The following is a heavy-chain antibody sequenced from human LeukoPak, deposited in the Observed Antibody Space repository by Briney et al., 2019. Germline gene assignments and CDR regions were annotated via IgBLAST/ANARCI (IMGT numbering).Heavy chain of an antibody. Sequence: SETLSLTCTVSGGSISSYYWSWIRQPPGKGLEWIGYIYYSGSTNYNPSLKSRVTISVDTSKTHFSLKLSSVTAADTAVYYCASGGFLGGNFWGYYFDYWGQGTLVTVSS. CDR3: ASGGFLGGNFWGYYFDY. J-gene: IGHJ4*02. V-gene: IGHV4-59*08. CDR1: GGSISSYY. CDR2: IYYSGST. D-gene: IGHD4-23*01.